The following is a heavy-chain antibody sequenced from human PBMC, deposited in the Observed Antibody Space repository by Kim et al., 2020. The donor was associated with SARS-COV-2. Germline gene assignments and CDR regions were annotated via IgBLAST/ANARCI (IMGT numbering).Heavy chain of an antibody. Sequence: SLRLSCAASGFTFGDYAMHWVRQAPGKGLEWVSGISWNSGSIGYADSVKGRFTISRDNAKNSLYLQMNSLRAEDTALYYCAKGAWHYDSSGYYYDDAFDIWGQGTMVTVSS. J-gene: IGHJ3*02. CDR2: ISWNSGSI. CDR3: AKGAWHYDSSGYYYDDAFDI. CDR1: GFTFGDYA. D-gene: IGHD3-22*01. V-gene: IGHV3-9*01.